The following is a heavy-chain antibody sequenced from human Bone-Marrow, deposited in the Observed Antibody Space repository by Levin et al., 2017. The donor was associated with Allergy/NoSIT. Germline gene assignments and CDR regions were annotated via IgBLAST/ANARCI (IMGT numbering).Heavy chain of an antibody. D-gene: IGHD4-17*01. CDR3: ARIYTSLAYGDYDRGAFDY. Sequence: TLSLTCTFSGFSLSTSGMCVSWIRQPPGKALEWLARIDWDDDKYYSTSLKTRLTISKDTSKNQVVLTMTNMDPVDTATYYCARIYTSLAYGDYDRGAFDYWGQGTLVTVSS. J-gene: IGHJ4*02. V-gene: IGHV2-70*11. CDR2: IDWDDDK. CDR1: GFSLSTSGMC.